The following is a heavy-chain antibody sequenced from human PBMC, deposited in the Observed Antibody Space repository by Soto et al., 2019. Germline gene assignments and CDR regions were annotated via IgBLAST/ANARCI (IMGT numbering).Heavy chain of an antibody. D-gene: IGHD3-16*01. CDR2: FDPEDGET. CDR3: ATAHHYDYVWGSYVY. Sequence: ASVKVSCKVSGYTLTELSMHWVRQAPGKGLEWMGGFDPEDGETIYAQKFQGRVTMTEDTSTDTAYMELSSLRSEDTAVYYCATAHHYDYVWGSYVYWGQGTLVTVSS. J-gene: IGHJ4*02. CDR1: GYTLTELS. V-gene: IGHV1-24*01.